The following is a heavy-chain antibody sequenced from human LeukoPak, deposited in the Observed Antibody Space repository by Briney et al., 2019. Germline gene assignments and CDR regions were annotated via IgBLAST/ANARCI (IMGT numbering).Heavy chain of an antibody. J-gene: IGHJ4*02. CDR3: ARVYGDYETVDY. D-gene: IGHD4-17*01. Sequence: GALRLSCAASGFTFSSYAMHRVRQAPGKGLEGVAVISYDGSNKYYADSVKGRFTISRDNSKNTLYLQMNSLRAEDTAVYYCARVYGDYETVDYWGQGTLVTVSS. CDR1: GFTFSSYA. V-gene: IGHV3-30*04. CDR2: ISYDGSNK.